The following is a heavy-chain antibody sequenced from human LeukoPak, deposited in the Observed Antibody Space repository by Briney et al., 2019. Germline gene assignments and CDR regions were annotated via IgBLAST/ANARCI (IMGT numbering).Heavy chain of an antibody. CDR1: GFTFGKYW. D-gene: IGHD6-19*01. CDR3: ARDSPYSSGWYVFDY. V-gene: IGHV3-7*03. CDR2: IKLDGSEK. J-gene: IGHJ4*02. Sequence: PGGSLRLSCVASGFTFGKYWMSWVRQAPGKGLEWVANIKLDGSEKNYVDSVKGRFTISRDNTKNSLYLQMNSLRVEDTAVFYCARDSPYSSGWYVFDYWGQGTLVTVSS.